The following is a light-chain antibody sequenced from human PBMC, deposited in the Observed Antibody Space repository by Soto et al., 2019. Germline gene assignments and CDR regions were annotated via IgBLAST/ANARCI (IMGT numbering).Light chain of an antibody. Sequence: DIQMTQSPSTLSGSVGDRVTITCRASQTISSWLAWYQQKPGKAPKLLIYGASTRATGIPARFSGSGSGTEFTLTISSLQSEDFAVYYCQQYNNWPQTFGQGTKVDIK. CDR3: QQYNNWPQT. J-gene: IGKJ1*01. V-gene: IGKV1-5*01. CDR2: GAS. CDR1: QTISSW.